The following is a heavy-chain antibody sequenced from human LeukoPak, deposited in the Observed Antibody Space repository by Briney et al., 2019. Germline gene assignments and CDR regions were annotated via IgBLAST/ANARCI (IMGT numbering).Heavy chain of an antibody. J-gene: IGHJ4*02. CDR1: GFTFSNAW. Sequence: GGSLRLSCAASGFTFSNAWMTWVRQAPGKGLEWVANIKQDEGEKYYVDSVKGRFTISRDNAKNSLYLQMNSLRAEDTAVYYCARYYGSGKYDSWGQGTLVTVSS. CDR3: ARYYGSGKYDS. CDR2: IKQDEGEK. V-gene: IGHV3-7*04. D-gene: IGHD3-10*01.